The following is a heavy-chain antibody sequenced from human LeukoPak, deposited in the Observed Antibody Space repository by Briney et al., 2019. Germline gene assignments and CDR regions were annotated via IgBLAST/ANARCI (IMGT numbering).Heavy chain of an antibody. CDR1: GFTFSSYS. Sequence: GGSLRLSCAASGFTFSSYSMNWVRQAPGKGLEWVSSISSSISYIYYADSVKGRFTISRDNAKNSVYLQMNSLRAEDAAVYYCARGRMWALLRDDPFDIWGQGTMVTVSS. CDR2: ISSSISYI. V-gene: IGHV3-21*01. J-gene: IGHJ3*02. CDR3: ARGRMWALLRDDPFDI. D-gene: IGHD1-26*01.